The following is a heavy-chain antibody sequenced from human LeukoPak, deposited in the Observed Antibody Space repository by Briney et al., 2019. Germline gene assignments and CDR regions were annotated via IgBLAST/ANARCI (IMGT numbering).Heavy chain of an antibody. Sequence: GGSLRLSCAAYGFAFSSYAMRWVRQAPGKRLEWVSAISGSGGSTYYADSVKGRFTISRDNSKNTLYLQMNSLRAEDTAVYYCAKGYYDSSGYYRPDAFDIWGQGTMVTVSS. D-gene: IGHD3-22*01. V-gene: IGHV3-23*01. CDR3: AKGYYDSSGYYRPDAFDI. CDR1: GFAFSSYA. J-gene: IGHJ3*02. CDR2: ISGSGGST.